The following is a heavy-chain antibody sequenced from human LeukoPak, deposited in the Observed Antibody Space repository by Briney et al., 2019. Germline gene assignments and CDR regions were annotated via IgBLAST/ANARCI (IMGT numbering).Heavy chain of an antibody. Sequence: GGSLRLSCAASGFIFSDHYMDWVRQAPGKGLEWVASIRYDGSKKYYADSMTGRFTISRDNSKNTLYLEINSLRAEDTAVYYCARARDYGSGKANGFDIWGQGTLVTVSS. CDR3: ARARDYGSGKANGFDI. D-gene: IGHD3-10*01. CDR2: IRYDGSKK. CDR1: GFIFSDHY. J-gene: IGHJ4*02. V-gene: IGHV3-30*02.